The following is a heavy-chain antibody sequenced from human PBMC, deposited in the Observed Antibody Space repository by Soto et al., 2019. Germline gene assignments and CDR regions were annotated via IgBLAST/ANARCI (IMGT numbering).Heavy chain of an antibody. CDR1: GYTFTSYY. Sequence: QVQLVQSGAEVKKPGASVKVSCKASGYTFTSYYMHWVRQAPGQGLEWMGIINPSGGSTNYAQKYQGRVTMTGDTSTITVYMELSSLRPEDTAVYYCASDYHILPHYDGMGVWGQGTTVTVSS. CDR3: ASDYHILPHYDGMGV. CDR2: INPSGGST. J-gene: IGHJ6*02. D-gene: IGHD3-9*01. V-gene: IGHV1-46*03.